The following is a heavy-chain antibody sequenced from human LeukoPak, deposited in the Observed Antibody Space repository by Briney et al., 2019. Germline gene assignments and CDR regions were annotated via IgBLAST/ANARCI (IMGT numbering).Heavy chain of an antibody. Sequence: GGSLRLSCAASGFTFSSNAMSWVRQAPGKGLEWVSSISSSSYIYYADSVKGRFTISRDNAKNSLYLQMNSLRAEDTAVYYCARDRGYSGYDSYFDYWGQGTLVTVSS. D-gene: IGHD5-12*01. CDR3: ARDRGYSGYDSYFDY. CDR1: GFTFSSNA. V-gene: IGHV3-21*01. CDR2: ISSSSYI. J-gene: IGHJ4*02.